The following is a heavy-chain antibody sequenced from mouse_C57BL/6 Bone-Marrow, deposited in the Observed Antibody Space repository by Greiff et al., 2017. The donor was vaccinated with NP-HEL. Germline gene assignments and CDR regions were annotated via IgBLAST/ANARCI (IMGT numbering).Heavy chain of an antibody. Sequence: EVKLQESGPGLVKPSQTVFLTCTVTGISITTGNYRWSWIRQFPGNKLEWIGYIYYSGTITYNPSLTSRTTITRDTPKNQFFLEMNSLTAEDTATYYCARETSDYGSSYVGYFDYWGQGTTLTVSS. J-gene: IGHJ2*01. CDR3: ARETSDYGSSYVGYFDY. D-gene: IGHD1-1*01. CDR2: IYYSGTI. CDR1: GISITTGNYR. V-gene: IGHV3-5*01.